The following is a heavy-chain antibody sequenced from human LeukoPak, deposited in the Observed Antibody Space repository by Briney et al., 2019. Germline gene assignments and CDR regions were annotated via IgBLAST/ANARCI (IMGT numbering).Heavy chain of an antibody. CDR3: VKDNGSGSSYYYMDV. CDR1: GFTFSSYS. J-gene: IGHJ6*03. V-gene: IGHV3-23*01. CDR2: IIGSGGST. D-gene: IGHD2-15*01. Sequence: GGFLRLSCAASGFTFSSYSMNWVRQAPGKGLEWVSTIIGSGGSTFYTDSVKGRFTISRDNSKNTVYLQMNSLRADDTAIYYCVKDNGSGSSYYYMDVWGKGTTVTVSS.